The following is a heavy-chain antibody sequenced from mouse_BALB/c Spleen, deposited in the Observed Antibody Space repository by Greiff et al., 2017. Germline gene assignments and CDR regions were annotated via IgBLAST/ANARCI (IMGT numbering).Heavy chain of an antibody. Sequence: EVKLMESGGGLVKPGGSLKLSCAASGFTFSDYYMYWVRQTPEKRLEWVATISDGGSYTYYPDSVKGRFTISRDNAKNNLYLQMSSLKSEDTDMYYCARDRGLLRGWFDYWGQGTVVTVSA. CDR3: ARDRGLLRGWFDY. J-gene: IGHJ3*01. CDR1: GFTFSDYY. CDR2: ISDGGSYT. V-gene: IGHV5-4*02. D-gene: IGHD1-1*01.